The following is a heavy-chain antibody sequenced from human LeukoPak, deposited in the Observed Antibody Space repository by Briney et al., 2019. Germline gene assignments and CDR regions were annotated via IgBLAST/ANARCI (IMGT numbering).Heavy chain of an antibody. D-gene: IGHD3-10*01. CDR3: ARGNVPVLLWFGELFQNWFDP. V-gene: IGHV1-8*01. J-gene: IGHJ5*02. CDR1: GYNFTSYD. Sequence: ASVKVSCKASGYNFTSYDINWVRQATGQGLEWMGWMNPNSGNTGYAQKFQGRVTMTRNTSISTAYMELSSLRSDDTAVYYCARGNVPVLLWFGELFQNWFDPWGQGTLVTVSS. CDR2: MNPNSGNT.